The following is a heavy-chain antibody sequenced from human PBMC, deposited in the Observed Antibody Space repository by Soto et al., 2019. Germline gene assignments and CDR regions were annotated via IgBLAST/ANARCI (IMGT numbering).Heavy chain of an antibody. CDR2: IYYSVST. CDR3: ARDLKEYCSDGKCNWFDP. V-gene: IGHV4-59*01. Sequence: SETLSLTCTVSGGSISSYYWSWIRQPPGKGLEWIGYIYYSVSTNYNPSLKSRVTISFDASKNQISLQVRSATAADAAVYYCARDLKEYCSDGKCNWFDPWGQGTLVTVS. CDR1: GGSISSYY. J-gene: IGHJ5*02. D-gene: IGHD2-15*01.